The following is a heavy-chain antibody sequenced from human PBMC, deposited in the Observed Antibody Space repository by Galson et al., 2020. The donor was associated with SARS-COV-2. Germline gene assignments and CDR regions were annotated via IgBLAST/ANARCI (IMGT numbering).Heavy chain of an antibody. CDR1: GFTFGDYA. V-gene: IGHV3-49*03. CDR2: IRSKAYGGTT. J-gene: IGHJ5*02. D-gene: IGHD2-15*01. CDR3: TRDRGYCSGGSCQGNWFDP. Sequence: GGSLRLSCPASGFTFGDYAMSWFRQAPGKGLEWVGFIRSKAYGGTTEYAASVKGRFTISRDDSKSIAYLQMNSLKNEDTAVYYCTRDRGYCSGGSCQGNWFDPWGQGTLVTVSS.